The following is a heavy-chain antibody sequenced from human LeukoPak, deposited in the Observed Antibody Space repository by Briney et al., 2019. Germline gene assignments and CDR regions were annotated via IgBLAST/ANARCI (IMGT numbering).Heavy chain of an antibody. Sequence: ASVKVSCKASGYTFRGHNIHWMRQAPGQGLEWVGWINPNNGGTNYAQKFQGRVTMTRDTSAGTVYMDLSSLRSDDTAVYYCAQSIAVPSIPTFDVWGQGTVVSASS. CDR1: GYTFRGHN. V-gene: IGHV1-2*02. CDR3: AQSIAVPSIPTFDV. D-gene: IGHD6-19*01. CDR2: INPNNGGT. J-gene: IGHJ3*01.